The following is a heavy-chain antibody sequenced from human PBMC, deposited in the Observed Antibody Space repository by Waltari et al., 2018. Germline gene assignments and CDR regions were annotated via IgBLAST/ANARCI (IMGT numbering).Heavy chain of an antibody. Sequence: QVQLQESGPGLVKPSETLSLTCTASGGSISSYHWRWTRQPPGKGLEWIGYIYYSGSPNYNPSLKSRVTISVDTSKNQCSLKLSSGTAADTAVYYCARGYSSWTYYYMGVWGKGTTVTVSS. D-gene: IGHD6-13*01. CDR3: ARGYSSWTYYYMGV. CDR1: GGSISSYH. V-gene: IGHV4-59*01. CDR2: IYYSGSP. J-gene: IGHJ6*03.